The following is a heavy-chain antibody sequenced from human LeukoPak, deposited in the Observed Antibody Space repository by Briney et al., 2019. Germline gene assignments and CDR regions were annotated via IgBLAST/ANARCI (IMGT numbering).Heavy chain of an antibody. CDR2: IYYSGST. V-gene: IGHV4-59*01. D-gene: IGHD1-26*01. CDR3: ARGEGATTYYYYGMDV. J-gene: IGHJ6*02. CDR1: GGSISSYY. Sequence: PSETLSLTCTVSGGSISSYYWSWIRQPPGKGLEWIGYIYYSGSTNYNPSLKSRVTISVDTSKNQFSLKLSSVTAADTAVYYCARGEGATTYYYYGMDVWGQGTTVTVSS.